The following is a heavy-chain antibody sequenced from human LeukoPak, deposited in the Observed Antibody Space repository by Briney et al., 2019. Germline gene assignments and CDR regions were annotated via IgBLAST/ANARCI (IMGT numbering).Heavy chain of an antibody. CDR3: AREGTFDRPWNIERWYSYGLDLSRYYYMDV. Sequence: SVKVSYKASGGTFSSYAISWVRQAPGQGLEWMGGIIPIFGTANYAQKFQGRVTITTDESTRTAYVELSRLGSEDTAVYYCAREGTFDRPWNIERWYSYGLDLSRYYYMDVWGKGTTVTVSS. D-gene: IGHD5-18*01. V-gene: IGHV1-69*05. CDR1: GGTFSSYA. J-gene: IGHJ6*03. CDR2: IIPIFGTA.